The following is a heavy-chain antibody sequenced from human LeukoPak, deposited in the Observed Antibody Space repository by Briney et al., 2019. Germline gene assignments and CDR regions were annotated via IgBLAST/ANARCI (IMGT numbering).Heavy chain of an antibody. Sequence: ASVKVSCKAAGYTFTAYFIHWVRQAPGQGLEWMGRINPNSGDTNYAQKFQGRVTMTRDTSTSTAYMELSRLRSDDTAVYYCARDVKILGYCSSTSCSPGDYWGQGTLVTVSS. CDR3: ARDVKILGYCSSTSCSPGDY. D-gene: IGHD2-2*01. CDR1: GYTFTAYF. CDR2: INPNSGDT. J-gene: IGHJ4*02. V-gene: IGHV1-2*06.